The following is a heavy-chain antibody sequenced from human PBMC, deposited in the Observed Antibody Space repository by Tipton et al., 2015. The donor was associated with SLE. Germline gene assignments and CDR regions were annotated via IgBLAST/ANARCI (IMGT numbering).Heavy chain of an antibody. CDR3: ARSGDSSGRNLLDFDY. D-gene: IGHD3-22*01. CDR2: ISYSGRN. CDR1: GGSISSGAYY. Sequence: TLSLTCTVSGGSISSGAYYWNWICQHPGKGLEWIGYISYSGRNNYNPSLKSRVTISVDTSKNQFSLKLSSVTAADTAVYYCARSGDSSGRNLLDFDYWGQGTLVTVSS. V-gene: IGHV4-61*08. J-gene: IGHJ4*02.